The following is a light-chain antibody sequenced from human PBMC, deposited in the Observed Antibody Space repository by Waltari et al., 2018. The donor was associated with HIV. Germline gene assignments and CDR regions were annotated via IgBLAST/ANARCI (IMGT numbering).Light chain of an antibody. CDR3: QTYDTDLKTYV. Sequence: QSVLTQPPSVSRAPGQRVTVSCTGSSSNIGAGYDAHWYQKLPGTAPKLFINGNNNRPSGVPDRFSVSKSGASASLAITGLQGEDEGDYYCQTYDTDLKTYVFGSGTKVTVL. CDR2: GNN. CDR1: SSNIGAGYD. V-gene: IGLV1-40*01. J-gene: IGLJ1*01.